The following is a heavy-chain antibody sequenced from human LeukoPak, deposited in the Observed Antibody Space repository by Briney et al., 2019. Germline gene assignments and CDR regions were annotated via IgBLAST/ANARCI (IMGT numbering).Heavy chain of an antibody. J-gene: IGHJ3*02. CDR3: ARDRDYTLSYGRRDAFDI. CDR1: GYTFTSYG. Sequence: ASVKVSCKASGYTFTSYGISWVRQAPGQGLEWMGWISAYNGNTNYAQKLQGRVTMTTDTSTSTAYMELRSLRSDDTAVYYCARDRDYTLSYGRRDAFDIWGQGTMVTVSS. CDR2: ISAYNGNT. D-gene: IGHD5-18*01. V-gene: IGHV1-18*01.